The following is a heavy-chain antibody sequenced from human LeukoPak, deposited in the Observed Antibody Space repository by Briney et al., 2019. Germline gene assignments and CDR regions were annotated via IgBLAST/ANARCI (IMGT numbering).Heavy chain of an antibody. D-gene: IGHD4-17*01. V-gene: IGHV1-69*13. CDR2: IIPNFGTA. J-gene: IGHJ4*02. CDR1: GGTFSSYA. CDR3: ARDLGVDFSDYGDYRHPLHFDY. Sequence: GASVKVSCKASGGTFSSYAISWVRQAPGQGLEWMGGIIPNFGTANYAQKLQGRVTITADESTSTAYMELSSLRSEDTAVYYCARDLGVDFSDYGDYRHPLHFDYWGQGTLVTVSS.